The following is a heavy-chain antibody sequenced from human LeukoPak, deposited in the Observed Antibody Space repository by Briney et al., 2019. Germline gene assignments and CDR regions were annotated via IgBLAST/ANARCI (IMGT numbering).Heavy chain of an antibody. V-gene: IGHV4-34*01. CDR2: INHSGST. J-gene: IGHJ4*02. CDR3: ARHARGSITMVRGVIPYYFDY. Sequence: SETLFLTCAVYGGSFSGYYWSWIRQPPGKGLEWIGEINHSGSTNYNPSLKSRVTISVDTSKNQFSLKLSSVTAADTAVYYCARHARGSITMVRGVIPYYFDYWGQGTLVTVSS. D-gene: IGHD3-10*01. CDR1: GGSFSGYY.